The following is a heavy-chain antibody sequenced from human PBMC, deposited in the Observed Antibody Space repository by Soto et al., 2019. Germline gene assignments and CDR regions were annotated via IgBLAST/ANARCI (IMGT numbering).Heavy chain of an antibody. V-gene: IGHV1-69*13. D-gene: IGHD6-13*01. Sequence: ASVKVSCKASGGTFSSYTIAWVRQAPGQGLEWMGEIIPLFGTTNYVEKFQGRLTITADASTSTAYMELSSLRSEDTAMYYCARDSIAAAGTDYWGQGTLVTVSS. CDR2: IIPLFGTT. J-gene: IGHJ4*02. CDR1: GGTFSSYT. CDR3: ARDSIAAAGTDY.